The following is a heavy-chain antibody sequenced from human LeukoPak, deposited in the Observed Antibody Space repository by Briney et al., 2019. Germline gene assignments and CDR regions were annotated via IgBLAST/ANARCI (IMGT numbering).Heavy chain of an antibody. Sequence: SETLSLTCTVSGGSISSYYWSWIRQPPGKGLEWIGYIYYSGSTNYNPSLKSRVTISVDTSKNHFSLKLSSVTAADTAVYYCARLVIEMATITGAFDIWGQGTMVTVSS. J-gene: IGHJ3*02. V-gene: IGHV4-59*08. D-gene: IGHD5-24*01. CDR1: GGSISSYY. CDR3: ARLVIEMATITGAFDI. CDR2: IYYSGST.